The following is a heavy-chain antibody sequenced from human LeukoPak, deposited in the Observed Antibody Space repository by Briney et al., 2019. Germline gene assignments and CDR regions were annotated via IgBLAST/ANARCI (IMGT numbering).Heavy chain of an antibody. J-gene: IGHJ4*02. CDR1: GFTFSRHP. CDR2: INERGDIT. Sequence: PGGSLRLSCVASGFTFSRHPMIWVRQAPANGLELVSAINERGDITKYADSVMRRFTISRDSSKNTLYPQMNSLRAENTAVYYCARGDDMSPGRVLEYWGRGTLVTVSS. CDR3: ARGDDMSPGRVLEY. V-gene: IGHV3-23*01. D-gene: IGHD3-9*01.